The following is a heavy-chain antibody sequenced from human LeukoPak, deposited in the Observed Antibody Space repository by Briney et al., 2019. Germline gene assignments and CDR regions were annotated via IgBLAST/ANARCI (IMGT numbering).Heavy chain of an antibody. V-gene: IGHV3-30-3*01. J-gene: IGHJ4*02. D-gene: IGHD6-6*01. CDR3: ARESFPLEYSSSGFDY. CDR1: GFTFSSYA. Sequence: PGRSLRLSCAASGFTFSSYAMHWVRQAPGKGLEWVAVISYDGSNKYYADSVKGRFTVSRDNSKNTLYLQMNSLRAEDTAVYYCARESFPLEYSSSGFDYWGQGTLVTVSS. CDR2: ISYDGSNK.